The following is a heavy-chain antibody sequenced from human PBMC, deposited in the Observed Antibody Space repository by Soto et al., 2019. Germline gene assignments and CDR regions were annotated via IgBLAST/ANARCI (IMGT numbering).Heavy chain of an antibody. CDR1: GGSISSGGYY. CDR3: ARDPYGSGSSMDV. CDR2: IYYSGGT. V-gene: IGHV4-31*03. J-gene: IGHJ6*02. Sequence: QVQLQESGPGLVKPSQTLSLTCTVSGGSISSGGYYWSWIRQHPGKGLEWIGYIYYSGGTDYNPSLKSRVTLSLDTSKNQFSLKLSSVTAAHTAVYYCARDPYGSGSSMDVWGQGTTVTVSS. D-gene: IGHD3-10*01.